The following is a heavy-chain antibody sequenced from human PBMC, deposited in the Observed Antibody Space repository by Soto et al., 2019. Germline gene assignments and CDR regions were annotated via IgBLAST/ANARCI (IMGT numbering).Heavy chain of an antibody. CDR3: ARGETDYYGSGSFSPPLDY. J-gene: IGHJ4*02. V-gene: IGHV1-69*13. CDR2: IIPIFGTA. Sequence: ASVKVSCKASGGTFSSYAISWVRQAPGQGLEWMGGIIPIFGTANYAQKFQGRVTITADESTSTAYMELSSLRSEDTAVYYCARGETDYYGSGSFSPPLDYWGQGTLVTVSS. D-gene: IGHD3-10*01. CDR1: GGTFSSYA.